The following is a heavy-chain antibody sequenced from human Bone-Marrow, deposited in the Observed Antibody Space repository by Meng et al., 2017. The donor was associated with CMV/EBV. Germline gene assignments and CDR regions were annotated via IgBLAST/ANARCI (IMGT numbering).Heavy chain of an antibody. CDR1: GYTFIAHY. CDR3: AREDYYDSSGFSPGRFDP. V-gene: IGHV1-69*10. J-gene: IGHJ5*02. CDR2: IIPILGIA. Sequence: SVKVSCKASGYTFIAHYIHYFRQAPGQGLEWMGGIIPILGIANYAQKFQGRVTITADKSTSTAYMELSSLRSEDTAVYYCAREDYYDSSGFSPGRFDPWGQGTLVTVSS. D-gene: IGHD3-22*01.